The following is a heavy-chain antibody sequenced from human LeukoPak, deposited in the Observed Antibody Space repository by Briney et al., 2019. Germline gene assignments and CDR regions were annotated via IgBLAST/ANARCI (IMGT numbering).Heavy chain of an antibody. CDR2: ISSSGSTM. CDR1: GFTFSYYE. CDR3: ARDPPYCSGGSCYSGPLDY. V-gene: IGHV3-48*03. J-gene: IGHJ4*02. D-gene: IGHD2-15*01. Sequence: PGGSLRLSCAASGFTFSYYEMNWVRQAPGKGLEWVSYISSSGSTMYYADSVKGRFTISRDNAKNSLYLQMNSLRAEDTAVYYCARDPPYCSGGSCYSGPLDYWGQGALVTVSS.